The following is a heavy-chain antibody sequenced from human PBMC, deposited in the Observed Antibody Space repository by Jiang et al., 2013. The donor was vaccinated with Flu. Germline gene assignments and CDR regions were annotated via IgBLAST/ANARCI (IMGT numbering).Heavy chain of an antibody. V-gene: IGHV4-39*01. CDR1: GGSISSSSYY. D-gene: IGHD3-10*02. CDR3: ARLAQRRRFVRGYNWFDP. CDR2: IYYSGST. J-gene: IGHJ5*02. Sequence: GLVKPSETLSLTCTVSGGSISSSSYYWGWIRQPPGKGLEWIGSIYYSGSTYYNPSLKSRVTISVDTSKNQFSLKLSSVTAADTAVYYCARLAQRRRFVRGYNWFDPWGQGTLVTVSS.